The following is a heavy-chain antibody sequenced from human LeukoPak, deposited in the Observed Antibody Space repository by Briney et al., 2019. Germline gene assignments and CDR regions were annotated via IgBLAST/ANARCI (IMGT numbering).Heavy chain of an antibody. V-gene: IGHV3-30*01. CDR3: VREGATYYDILTGYYHLDY. CDR2: ISYDGRNK. Sequence: GGSLRLPCVASGFTFSSYALHWFRQAPGKGPEWVAVISYDGRNKYYGESMKGRFTISRDNSKNTLSLQMDSLRGEDTAVYYCVREGATYYDILTGYYHLDYWGQGTLVTVSS. CDR1: GFTFSSYA. D-gene: IGHD3-9*01. J-gene: IGHJ4*02.